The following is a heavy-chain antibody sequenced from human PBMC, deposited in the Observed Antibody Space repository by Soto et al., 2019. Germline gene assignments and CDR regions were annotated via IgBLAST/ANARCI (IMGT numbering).Heavy chain of an antibody. CDR3: AKDLTYYYDSSGSWFDP. CDR1: GFTFSSYA. Sequence: GGSLRLSCAASGFTFSSYAMSWVRQAPGKGLEWVSAISGSGGSTYYADSVKGRFTISRDNSKNTLYLQMNSLRAEDTAVYYCAKDLTYYYDSSGSWFDPWGQGTLVTVSS. J-gene: IGHJ5*02. D-gene: IGHD3-22*01. V-gene: IGHV3-23*01. CDR2: ISGSGGST.